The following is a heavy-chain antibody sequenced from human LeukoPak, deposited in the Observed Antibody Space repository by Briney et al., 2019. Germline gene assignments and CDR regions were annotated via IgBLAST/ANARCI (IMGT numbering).Heavy chain of an antibody. CDR1: GYTFTSYY. V-gene: IGHV1-46*01. CDR3: ARLRRDLNWGYYYYGMDV. J-gene: IGHJ6*02. Sequence: ASVKVSCKASGYTFTSYYMHWVRQAPGQGLEWMGIINPSGGSTSYAQKFQGRVTMTRDTSTSTVYMELSSLRSEDTAVYYCARLRRDLNWGYYYYGMDVWGQGTTVTVSS. CDR2: INPSGGST. D-gene: IGHD7-27*01.